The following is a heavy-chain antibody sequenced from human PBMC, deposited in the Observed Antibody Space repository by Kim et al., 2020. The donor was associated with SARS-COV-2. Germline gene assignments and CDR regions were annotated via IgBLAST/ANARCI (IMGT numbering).Heavy chain of an antibody. Sequence: TNYSPSFQGHVTISADKSISTAYLQWSSLKASDTAMYYCARHQLLSAFDIWGQGTMVTVSS. D-gene: IGHD2-2*01. V-gene: IGHV5-10-1*01. CDR3: ARHQLLSAFDI. CDR2: T. J-gene: IGHJ3*02.